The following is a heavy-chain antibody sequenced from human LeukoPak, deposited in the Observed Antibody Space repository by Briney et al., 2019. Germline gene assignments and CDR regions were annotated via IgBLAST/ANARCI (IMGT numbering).Heavy chain of an antibody. J-gene: IGHJ4*02. CDR3: ARDPSSSSEPYYFDY. Sequence: PSETLSLTCTVSGGSISSYYWSWIRQPPGKGLEWIGYIYYSGSTNYNPSLKSRVTISVDTSKSQFSLKLNSVTAADTAVYYCARDPSSSSEPYYFDYWGQGTLVTVSS. V-gene: IGHV4-59*01. CDR2: IYYSGST. D-gene: IGHD6-6*01. CDR1: GGSISSYY.